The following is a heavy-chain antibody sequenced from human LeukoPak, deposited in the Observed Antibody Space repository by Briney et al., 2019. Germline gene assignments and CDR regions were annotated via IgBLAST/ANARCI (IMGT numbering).Heavy chain of an antibody. D-gene: IGHD1/OR15-1a*01. J-gene: IGHJ5*02. V-gene: IGHV4-34*01. CDR1: GGSFTNYY. CDR3: ARGPGTVGLSP. Sequence: SETLSLTCNVSGGSFTNYYWSWIRQTPEKGLEWIGQINHSGDTSYNPSLSSRVTLSVDRSKNQFSLKVTSVTAADTGVYYCARGPGTVGLSPWGQGTLVTVSS. CDR2: INHSGDT.